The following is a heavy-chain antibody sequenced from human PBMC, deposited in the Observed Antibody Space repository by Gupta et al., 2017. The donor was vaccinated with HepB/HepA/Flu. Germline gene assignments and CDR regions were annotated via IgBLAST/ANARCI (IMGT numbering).Heavy chain of an antibody. V-gene: IGHV3-7*01. CDR2: IKQDGSEK. D-gene: IGHD2-15*01. J-gene: IGHJ4*02. CDR1: GFTFSSYW. Sequence: EVQLVESGGGLVQPGGSLRLSCAASGFTFSSYWMSWVRQAPGKGLEWVANIKQDGSEKNYVDSAKGRFTISRDNAKNSLYLQMNGLRAEDTAVYYCASCSGSSCYRSDYWGRGTLVTVSS. CDR3: ASCSGSSCYRSDY.